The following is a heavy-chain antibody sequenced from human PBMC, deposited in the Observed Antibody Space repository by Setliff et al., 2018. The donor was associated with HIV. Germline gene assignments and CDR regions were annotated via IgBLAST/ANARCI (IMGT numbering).Heavy chain of an antibody. CDR3: ASTSRRLGDSSGNEGAFDI. J-gene: IGHJ3*02. D-gene: IGHD3-22*01. CDR1: GYSLSSGYL. Sequence: KPSETLSLTCAVSGYSLSSGYLWGWIRQPPGKVLEWIGSIYHSGSTYYNQSLKSRVTITVDTYKNQFSLQLSSVTAADTAVYYCASTSRRLGDSSGNEGAFDIWGQGTMVTVSS. CDR2: IYHSGST. V-gene: IGHV4-38-2*01.